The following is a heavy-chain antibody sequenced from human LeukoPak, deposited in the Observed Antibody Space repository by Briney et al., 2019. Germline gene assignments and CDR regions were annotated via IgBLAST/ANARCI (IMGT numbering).Heavy chain of an antibody. CDR1: GFTFSNSW. CDR3: IGHSD. D-gene: IGHD5-18*01. Sequence: PGGSLRLSCAASGFTFSNSWMTWVRQVRGKGLEWVATINGEGSDKYYVDSVKGRFIISRDNAKNSLHLQMSSLRVEDTAVYYCIGHSDWGQGTLVTVSS. V-gene: IGHV3-7*01. CDR2: INGEGSDK. J-gene: IGHJ4*02.